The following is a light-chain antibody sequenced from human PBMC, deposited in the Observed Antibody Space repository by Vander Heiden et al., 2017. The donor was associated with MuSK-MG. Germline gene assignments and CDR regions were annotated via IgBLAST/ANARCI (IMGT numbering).Light chain of an antibody. J-gene: IGKJ3*01. CDR1: QGISSY. Sequence: IQLTQSPSSLSASVGDRVTITCRASQGISSYLAWYQQKPGKAPKLLIYAASTLQSGVPSRFSGSRSGTDFTLTISSLHPEDFATYYCLQLNSYPPFFRHGIKVDI. CDR3: LQLNSYPPF. V-gene: IGKV1-9*01. CDR2: AAS.